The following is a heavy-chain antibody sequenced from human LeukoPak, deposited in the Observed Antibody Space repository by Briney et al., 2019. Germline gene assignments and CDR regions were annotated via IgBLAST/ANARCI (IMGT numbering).Heavy chain of an antibody. CDR2: ISYDGSNK. CDR1: GFTFSNYA. V-gene: IGHV3-30-3*01. CDR3: ARGGGYGGNRFDY. D-gene: IGHD4-23*01. J-gene: IGHJ4*02. Sequence: HPGGSLRLSCAASGFTFSNYAMHWVRQAPGKGLEWVAVISYDGSNKYYADSVKGRFTISRDNSKNTLYLQMNSLRAEDTAVYYCARGGGYGGNRFDYWGQGTLVTVSS.